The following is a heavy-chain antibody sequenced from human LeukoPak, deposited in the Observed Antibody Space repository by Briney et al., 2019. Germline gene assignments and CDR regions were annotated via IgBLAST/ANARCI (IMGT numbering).Heavy chain of an antibody. J-gene: IGHJ6*03. Sequence: PGGSLRLSCAASGITFSIYTMNWVRQAPGKGLEWVSSISSGSGDIYYADSVKGRLTISRDNAKDSLYLQMNSLRAEDTAVYYCARTNSGSYHYYYYMDVWGKGTTVAVSS. CDR1: GITFSIYT. D-gene: IGHD1-26*01. CDR2: ISSGSGDI. V-gene: IGHV3-21*01. CDR3: ARTNSGSYHYYYYMDV.